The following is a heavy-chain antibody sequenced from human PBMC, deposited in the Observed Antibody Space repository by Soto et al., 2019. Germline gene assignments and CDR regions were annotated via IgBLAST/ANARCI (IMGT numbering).Heavy chain of an antibody. CDR3: AKEPYYYDSSGYCAFDI. Sequence: GGSLRLSCAASGFTFSSYGMHWVRQAPGKGLEWVAVISYDGSNKYYADSVKGRFTISRDNSKNTLYLRMNSLRAEDTAVYYCAKEPYYYDSSGYCAFDIWGQGTMVTVSS. CDR2: ISYDGSNK. CDR1: GFTFSSYG. V-gene: IGHV3-30*18. J-gene: IGHJ3*02. D-gene: IGHD3-22*01.